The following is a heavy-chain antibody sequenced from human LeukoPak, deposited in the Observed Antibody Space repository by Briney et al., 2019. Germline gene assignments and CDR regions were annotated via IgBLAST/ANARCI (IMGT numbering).Heavy chain of an antibody. CDR2: INPNSGGT. CDR1: GYTFTSYA. D-gene: IGHD5-12*01. CDR3: ARDVSGYDFPY. Sequence: ASVKVSCKASGYTFTSYAMNWVRQAPGQGLEWMGWINPNSGGTNYAQKFQGRVTMTRDTSISTAYMELSRLRSDDTAVYYCARDVSGYDFPYWGQGTLVTVSS. V-gene: IGHV1-2*02. J-gene: IGHJ4*02.